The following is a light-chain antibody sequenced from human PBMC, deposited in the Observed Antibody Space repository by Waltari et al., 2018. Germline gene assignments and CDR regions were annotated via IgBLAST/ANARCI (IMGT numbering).Light chain of an antibody. CDR1: QSVLYSSNNKNY. V-gene: IGKV4-1*01. Sequence: LGERATINCKSSQSVLYSSNNKNYLAWYQQKPGQPPKLLIYWASTRQSGVPDRFSGSGSGTDFTLTISSLQAEDVAVYYCQQYYSTPRTFGQGTKVEIK. CDR3: QQYYSTPRT. CDR2: WAS. J-gene: IGKJ1*01.